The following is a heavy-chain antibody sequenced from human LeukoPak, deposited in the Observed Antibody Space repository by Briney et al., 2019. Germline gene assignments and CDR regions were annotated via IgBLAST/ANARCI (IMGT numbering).Heavy chain of an antibody. CDR2: INHSGST. D-gene: IGHD3-16*01. CDR3: AIGGKVNWFDP. CDR1: GGSFSGYY. J-gene: IGHJ5*01. Sequence: SETLSLTCAVYGGSFSGYYWSWIRQPPGKGLEWIGEINHSGSTNYNPSLKSRVTISVDTSKNQFSLKLSSVTAADTAVYYCAIGGKVNWFDPWGQGTTVTVSS. V-gene: IGHV4-34*01.